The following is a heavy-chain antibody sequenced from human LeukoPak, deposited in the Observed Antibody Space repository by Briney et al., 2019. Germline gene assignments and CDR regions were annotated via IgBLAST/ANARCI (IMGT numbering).Heavy chain of an antibody. CDR1: GYTFTSYG. CDR3: ARRSWSGYYMWYYFDY. V-gene: IGHV1-18*01. D-gene: IGHD3-3*01. Sequence: ASVKVSCKASGYTFTSYGISWVRQAPGQGLEWMGWISAYNGNTNYAQKLQGRATMTTDTSTSTAYMELRSLRSDDTAVYYCARRSWSGYYMWYYFDYWGQGTLVTVSS. CDR2: ISAYNGNT. J-gene: IGHJ4*02.